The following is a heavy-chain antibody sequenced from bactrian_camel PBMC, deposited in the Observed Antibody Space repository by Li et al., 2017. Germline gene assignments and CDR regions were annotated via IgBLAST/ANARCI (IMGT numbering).Heavy chain of an antibody. CDR2: IATGFDSV. V-gene: IGHV3S1*01. CDR3: AADLRRGGWLSGDGYNY. J-gene: IGHJ4*01. Sequence: HVQLVESGGGSVQAGGSLSVSCAAAGYTFGGNSMMAWFRQAPGKEREGVAAIATGFDSVLYADSVKGRFTIPQDRARNTIYLQMNTLKPEDTAMYYCAADLRRGGWLSGDGYNYWGQGTQVTVS. D-gene: IGHD1*01. CDR1: GYTFGGNSM.